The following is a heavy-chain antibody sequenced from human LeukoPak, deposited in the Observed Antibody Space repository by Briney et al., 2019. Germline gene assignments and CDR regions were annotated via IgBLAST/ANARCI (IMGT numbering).Heavy chain of an antibody. CDR3: TRNADMVRGARGPPYGMDV. Sequence: GGSLRLSCEASGVTFSSYVMSWVRQAPGKGPEWVSGISGSGGGTYYADSVKGRFAISRDNSKNTLYLQMNSLKTEDTAVYYCTRNADMVRGARGPPYGMDVWGQGTTVTVSS. CDR1: GVTFSSYV. D-gene: IGHD3-10*01. CDR2: ISGSGGGT. J-gene: IGHJ6*02. V-gene: IGHV3-23*01.